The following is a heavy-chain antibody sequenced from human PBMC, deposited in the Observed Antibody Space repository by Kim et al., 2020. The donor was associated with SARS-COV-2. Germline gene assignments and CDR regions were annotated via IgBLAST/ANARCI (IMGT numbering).Heavy chain of an antibody. CDR1: GGSFSTYH. Sequence: SETLSLTCAVYGGSFSTYHWSWIRQPPGKGLEWIGEVSHGGSTNYNPSLKSRVTISVDTSKNQFSLKLNSVTAADTAVYYCARVVLRESGYFYYWGQGT. CDR2: VSHGGST. CDR3: ARVVLRESGYFYY. V-gene: IGHV4-34*01. D-gene: IGHD3-22*01. J-gene: IGHJ4*02.